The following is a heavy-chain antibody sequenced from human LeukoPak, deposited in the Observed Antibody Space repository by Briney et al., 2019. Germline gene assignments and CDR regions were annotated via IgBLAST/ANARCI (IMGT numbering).Heavy chain of an antibody. Sequence: PGGSLRLSCAASGFTLSSYVMHWVRQAPGKGLEYVSAISSNGGSTYYANSVKGRFTISRDNSKNTLYLQMGSLRAEDMAVYYSASLYNLWGRGPLVTVSS. V-gene: IGHV3-64*01. CDR3: ASLYNL. CDR1: GFTLSSYV. J-gene: IGHJ2*01. CDR2: ISSNGGST. D-gene: IGHD1-14*01.